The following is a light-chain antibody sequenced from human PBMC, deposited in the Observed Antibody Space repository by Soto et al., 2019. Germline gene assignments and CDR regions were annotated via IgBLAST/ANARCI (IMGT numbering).Light chain of an antibody. CDR1: QSISVW. Sequence: DIQMTQSPSTLSASVGDRVTITCRASQSISVWVAWYQQKPGKAPKLLIYDASSLESGVPSRFSGSGSGTEFILTISSLEPEDFAVYYCQQRSNWITFGQGTRLE. CDR2: DAS. CDR3: QQRSNWIT. V-gene: IGKV1-5*01. J-gene: IGKJ5*01.